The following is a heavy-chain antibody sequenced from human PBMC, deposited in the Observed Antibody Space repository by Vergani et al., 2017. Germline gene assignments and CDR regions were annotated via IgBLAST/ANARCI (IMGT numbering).Heavy chain of an antibody. CDR3: ARDEHGYCSSTSCYYYYYMDV. D-gene: IGHD2-2*03. CDR2: IWYDGSNK. Sequence: QVQLVESGGGVVQPGRSLRLSCAASGFTFSSYGMHWVRQAPGKGLEWVAVIWYDGSNKYYADSVKGRFTISRDNSKNTLYLQMNSLRAEDTAVYYCARDEHGYCSSTSCYYYYYMDVWGKGTTVTVSS. J-gene: IGHJ6*03. CDR1: GFTFSSYG. V-gene: IGHV3-30*19.